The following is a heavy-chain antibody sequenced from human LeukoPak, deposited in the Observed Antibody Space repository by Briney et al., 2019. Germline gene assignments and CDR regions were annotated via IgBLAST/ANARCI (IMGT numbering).Heavy chain of an antibody. CDR3: AKDNGRYRNNFFDF. V-gene: IGHV3-23*01. J-gene: IGHJ4*02. Sequence: RSRLGSVFTFLNYVMRGLGPPPGRGLAGVSAINDSWWSTYFPHSVKGRFTISRDDSRNTLYLQVKSLRAEDTTVYYCAKDNGRYRNNFFDFWGKGALVTVSS. CDR2: INDSWWST. CDR1: VFTFLNYV. D-gene: IGHD2-8*01.